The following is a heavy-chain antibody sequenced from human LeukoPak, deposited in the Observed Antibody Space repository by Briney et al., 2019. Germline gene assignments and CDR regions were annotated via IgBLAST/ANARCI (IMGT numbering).Heavy chain of an antibody. CDR2: IYSGGDT. J-gene: IGHJ4*02. CDR3: VRGYSNSGGDY. CDR1: EFIVSDDY. D-gene: IGHD6-6*01. V-gene: IGHV3-53*01. Sequence: GGSLRLSCAASEFIVSDDYMSWVRQAPGNKLEWVSVIYSGGDTYYPDSVKGRFTISRDNSKNTLYLQMNSLRAEDPAVYYCVRGYSNSGGDYWGQGTLVTVSS.